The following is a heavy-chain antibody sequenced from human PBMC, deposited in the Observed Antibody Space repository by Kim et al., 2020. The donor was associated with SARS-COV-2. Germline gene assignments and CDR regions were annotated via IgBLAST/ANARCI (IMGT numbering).Heavy chain of an antibody. D-gene: IGHD6-19*01. CDR2: SYHSGST. CDR1: GSSISSDYY. Sequence: SETLSLTCTVSGSSISSDYYWGWIRQPPGTGLEWIGSSYHSGSTYYNPSLKSRVTISVDTSKNQFSLKVTSVSAADTAVYYCARGRWDSSGWSYGMDVWGQGTTVTVSS. J-gene: IGHJ6*02. V-gene: IGHV4-38-2*02. CDR3: ARGRWDSSGWSYGMDV.